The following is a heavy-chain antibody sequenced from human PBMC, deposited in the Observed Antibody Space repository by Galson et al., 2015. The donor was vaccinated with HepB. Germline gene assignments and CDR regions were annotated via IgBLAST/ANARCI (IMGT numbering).Heavy chain of an antibody. J-gene: IGHJ4*02. D-gene: IGHD6-19*01. Sequence: SVKVSCKASGYIFTSYGISWVRQAPGQGLEWMGWISAYNGNTDYAQKAQGRVTMTTDTSTSTAYMELRSLRSDDTAVYYCARKNGGLGESDYWGQGTLVTVSS. CDR2: ISAYNGNT. CDR3: ARKNGGLGESDY. V-gene: IGHV1-18*01. CDR1: GYIFTSYG.